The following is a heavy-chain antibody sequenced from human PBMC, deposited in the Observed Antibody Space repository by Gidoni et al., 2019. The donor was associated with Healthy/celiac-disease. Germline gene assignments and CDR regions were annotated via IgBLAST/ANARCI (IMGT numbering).Heavy chain of an antibody. V-gene: IGHV3-33*01. CDR2: IWYDGSNK. Sequence: QVQLVESGGGVVQPGRSLGLSCDASGFTVRSYGMHWVRQGPGKGLEWVVVIWYDGSNKDYADSVKGRFTISRDNSKNTLYLQMNSLRAEDTAVYYCARDRGDGYKIPMPDYWGQGTLVTVSS. J-gene: IGHJ4*02. D-gene: IGHD5-12*01. CDR3: ARDRGDGYKIPMPDY. CDR1: GFTVRSYG.